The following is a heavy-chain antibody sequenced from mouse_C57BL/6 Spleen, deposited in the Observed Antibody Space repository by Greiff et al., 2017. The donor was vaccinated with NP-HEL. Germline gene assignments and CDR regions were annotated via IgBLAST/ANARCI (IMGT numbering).Heavy chain of an antibody. CDR1: GYTFTDYN. CDR3: ARDTTVVEGTWFAY. V-gene: IGHV1-18*01. Sequence: EVQLQQSGPELVKPGASVKIPCKASGYTFTDYNMDWVKQSHGKSLEWIGDINPNNGGTIYNQKFKGKATLTVDKSSSTAYMELRSLTSEDTAVYYCARDTTVVEGTWFAYWGQGTLVTVSA. J-gene: IGHJ3*01. D-gene: IGHD1-1*01. CDR2: INPNNGGT.